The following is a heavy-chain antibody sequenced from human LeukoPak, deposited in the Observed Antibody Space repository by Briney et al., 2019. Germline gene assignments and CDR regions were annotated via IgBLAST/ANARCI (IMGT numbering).Heavy chain of an antibody. J-gene: IGHJ4*02. D-gene: IGHD3-22*01. CDR3: AKDVQESSYYYDSSGYQPGY. CDR1: GFTFSSYG. V-gene: IGHV3-30*02. CDR2: IRYDGSNK. Sequence: PGGSLRLSCAASGFTFSSYGMHWVRQAPGKGLEWVAFIRYDGSNKYYADSVKGRFTISRDNSKNTLYLQMNSLRAEDTAVYYCAKDVQESSYYYDSSGYQPGYWGQGTLATVSS.